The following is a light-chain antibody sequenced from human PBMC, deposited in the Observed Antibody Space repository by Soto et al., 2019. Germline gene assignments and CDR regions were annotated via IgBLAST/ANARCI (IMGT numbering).Light chain of an antibody. CDR1: ESISRW. J-gene: IGKJ5*01. Sequence: SQSPSALSGSIGDRVTITCRASESISRWLAWYQQKPGKAPKLLIYKASSLESGVPSRFSGSGSGTEFTLTINSLQADDFATYYCQQHNSFSITFAQRTRLAN. V-gene: IGKV1-5*03. CDR2: KAS. CDR3: QQHNSFSIT.